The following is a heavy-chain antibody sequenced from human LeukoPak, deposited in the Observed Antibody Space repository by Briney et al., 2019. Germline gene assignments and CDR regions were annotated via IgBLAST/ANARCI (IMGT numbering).Heavy chain of an antibody. CDR3: AKDGSSGDAFNI. V-gene: IGHV3-30*18. CDR1: GFTFSSYG. J-gene: IGHJ3*02. D-gene: IGHD6-25*01. CDR2: ISYDGSNK. Sequence: PGGSLRLSCAASGFTFSSYGMHWVRQAPGKGLEWVAVISYDGSNKYYADSVKGRFTISRDNSKNTPYLQMNSLRAEDTAVYYCAKDGSSGDAFNIWGQGTMVTVSS.